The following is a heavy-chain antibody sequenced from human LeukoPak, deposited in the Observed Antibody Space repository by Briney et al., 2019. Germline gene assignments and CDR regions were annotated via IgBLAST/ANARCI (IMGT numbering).Heavy chain of an antibody. D-gene: IGHD3-22*01. J-gene: IGHJ5*02. V-gene: IGHV4-39*07. CDR3: ARDRSAYYDP. CDR2: INHSGST. Sequence: PSETLSLTCTVSGGSISSGDYYWSWIRQPPGKGLEWIGEINHSGSTNYNPSLKSRVTISVDTSKNQFSLKLSSVTVADTAVYYCARDRSAYYDPWGQGTLVTVSS. CDR1: GGSISSGDYY.